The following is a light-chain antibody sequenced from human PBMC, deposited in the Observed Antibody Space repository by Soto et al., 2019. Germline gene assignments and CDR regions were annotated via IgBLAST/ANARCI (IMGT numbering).Light chain of an antibody. CDR1: QSVSNW. V-gene: IGKV1-5*01. J-gene: IGKJ1*01. Sequence: DIQMTQSPSTLSASVGERVTITCRASQSVSNWLAWYQHKPGKAPKLLIYDVSSLESGVPSRFSGSGSGTEFILTISSLQPDDFATYYCQHYNSYSEAFGQGTKVDIK. CDR2: DVS. CDR3: QHYNSYSEA.